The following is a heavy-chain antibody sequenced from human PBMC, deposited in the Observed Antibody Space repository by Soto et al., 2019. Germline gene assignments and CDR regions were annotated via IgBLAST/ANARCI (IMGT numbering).Heavy chain of an antibody. CDR3: AKDWEDDPYFDY. D-gene: IGHD1-26*01. J-gene: IGHJ4*02. CDR2: ISGSGGST. Sequence: EVQLLESGGGLVQPGGSLRLSCAASGFTFSSYAMSWVRQAPGKGLEWVSAISGSGGSTYYAVSVKGRFNISRDNTKNTFYLQMNRLRAEYTAEYYCAKDWEDDPYFDYWGQGTLVTVSS. CDR1: GFTFSSYA. V-gene: IGHV3-23*01.